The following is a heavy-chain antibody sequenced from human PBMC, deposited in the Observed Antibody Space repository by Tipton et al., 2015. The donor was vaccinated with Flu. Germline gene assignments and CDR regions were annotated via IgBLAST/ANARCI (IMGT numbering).Heavy chain of an antibody. CDR3: ARDPGDLDYFDH. Sequence: TLSLTCTVSGDSISSFYWSWIRQPPGKGLEWIAYISNSGSSNYNPSLKSRITVSVDTSKNQFSLILSSVTAADTAVYYCARDPGDLDYFDHWGQGTLVTVSS. CDR2: ISNSGSS. D-gene: IGHD7-27*01. J-gene: IGHJ4*02. CDR1: GDSISSFY. V-gene: IGHV4-59*01.